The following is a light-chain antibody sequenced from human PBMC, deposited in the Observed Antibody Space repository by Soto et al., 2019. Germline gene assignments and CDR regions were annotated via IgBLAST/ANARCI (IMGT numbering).Light chain of an antibody. Sequence: QSVLTQPASVSGSPGQSITISCSGTSSDVGSYNLVSWYQQRPGKAPQLLIYEGTKRPSGVSNRFSGSKSGNTASLTISGLQAEDEADYYCSSYASSNSLVFGGGTKLTVL. CDR3: SSYASSNSLV. CDR1: SSDVGSYNL. V-gene: IGLV2-23*01. J-gene: IGLJ3*02. CDR2: EGT.